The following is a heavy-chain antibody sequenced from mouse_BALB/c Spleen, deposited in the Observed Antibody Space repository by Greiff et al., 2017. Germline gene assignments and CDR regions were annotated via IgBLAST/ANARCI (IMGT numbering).Heavy chain of an antibody. Sequence: VKLQESGPGLVAPSQSLSITCTVSGFSLTSYGVHWVRQPPGKGLEWLGVIWAGGSTNYNSALMSRLSISKDNSKSQVFLKMNSLQTDDTAMYYCARDYDYRGYAMDYWGQGTSVTVSS. J-gene: IGHJ4*01. D-gene: IGHD2-4*01. CDR1: GFSLTSYG. V-gene: IGHV2-9*02. CDR2: IWAGGST. CDR3: ARDYDYRGYAMDY.